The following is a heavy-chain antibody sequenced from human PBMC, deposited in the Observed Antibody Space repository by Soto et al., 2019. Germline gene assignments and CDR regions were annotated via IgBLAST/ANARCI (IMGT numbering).Heavy chain of an antibody. CDR3: ARLRASTWYLGGYLDY. CDR1: GFTFSGFD. V-gene: IGHV3-13*01. J-gene: IGHJ4*02. D-gene: IGHD6-13*01. Sequence: GGSLRLSCEASGFTFSGFDMHWVRQPTGKGLEWVSSIGTAGDTYYAVSAKGRFTISRDNAKNSLSLQMNSLRAGDMAVYYCARLRASTWYLGGYLDYWGQGTLVTVSS. CDR2: IGTAGDT.